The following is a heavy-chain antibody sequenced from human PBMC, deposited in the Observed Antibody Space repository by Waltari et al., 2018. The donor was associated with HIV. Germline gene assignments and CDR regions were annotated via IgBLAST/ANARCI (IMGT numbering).Heavy chain of an antibody. J-gene: IGHJ5*02. CDR1: GYTFTSYG. CDR2: ISAYNGNT. V-gene: IGHV1-18*01. CDR3: ARDLSRTYCGGDCRRWFDP. Sequence: QVQLVQSGAEVKKPGASVKVSCKASGYTFTSYGISWVRPAPGQGLEWMGWISAYNGNTNYAQKLQGRVTMTTDTSTSTAYMELRSLRSDDTAVYYCARDLSRTYCGGDCRRWFDPWGQGTLVTVSS. D-gene: IGHD2-21*02.